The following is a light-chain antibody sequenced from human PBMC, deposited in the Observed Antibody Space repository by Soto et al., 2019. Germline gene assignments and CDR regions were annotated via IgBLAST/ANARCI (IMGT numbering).Light chain of an antibody. CDR2: GVS. CDR3: QQYNNWPPKYT. CDR1: QSVSSN. J-gene: IGKJ2*01. Sequence: EIVMTQSPDTLSVSPGERATLSCRASQSVSSNLSWYQQKHGQAPRLLIYGVSTRTTGIPARFSGSGSGTEFTLTISSMQSEDFAVYYCQQYNNWPPKYTFGQGTKLEIK. V-gene: IGKV3-15*01.